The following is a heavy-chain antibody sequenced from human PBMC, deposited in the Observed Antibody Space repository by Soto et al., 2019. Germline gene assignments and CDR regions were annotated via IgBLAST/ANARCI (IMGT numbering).Heavy chain of an antibody. V-gene: IGHV3-23*01. CDR2: IRDSDSGGST. D-gene: IGHD2-21*01. CDR3: AKVRVGIDVDFDY. CDR1: GFTFSNSA. Sequence: EVQLLESGGGLVQPGGSQRLSCAASGFTFSNSAMTWVRQAPAKGLEWVSTIRDSDSGGSTFYADSVKGRFTISRDDSKNTLYLQMSSLRAEDTAMYYCAKVRVGIDVDFDYWGQGALVTVSS. J-gene: IGHJ4*02.